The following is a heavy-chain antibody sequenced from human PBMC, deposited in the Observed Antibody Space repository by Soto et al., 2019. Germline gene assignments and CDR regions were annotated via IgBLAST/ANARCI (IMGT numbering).Heavy chain of an antibody. CDR3: TRDPTTSIVTDY. J-gene: IGHJ4*02. CDR1: EFTFSSYA. D-gene: IGHD2-21*01. CDR2: IYSDGST. Sequence: GGSLRLSCAASEFTFSSYAMSWVRQAPGQGLEWVSGIYSDGSTHYADSVKGRFTISRDNSKNTLSLQMNTLRAEDTGVYYCTRDPTTSIVTDYWGQGTLVTVSS. V-gene: IGHV3-66*01.